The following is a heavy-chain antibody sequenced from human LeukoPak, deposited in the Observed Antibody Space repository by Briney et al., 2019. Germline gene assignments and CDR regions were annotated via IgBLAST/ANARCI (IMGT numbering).Heavy chain of an antibody. CDR2: INSDGSST. D-gene: IGHD6-13*01. CDR1: GFTFSSYW. CDR3: ARPFRPFSSSWHNWFDP. Sequence: PGGSLRLSCSVSGFTFSSYWMHWVRQAPGKGLVWVSRINSDGSSTSYADSVKGRFTISRDNAKNTLYLQMNSLRAEDTAVYYCARPFRPFSSSWHNWFDPWGQGTLVTVSS. J-gene: IGHJ5*02. V-gene: IGHV3-74*01.